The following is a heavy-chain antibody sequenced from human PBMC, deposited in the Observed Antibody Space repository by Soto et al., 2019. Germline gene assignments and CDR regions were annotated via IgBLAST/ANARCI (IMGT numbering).Heavy chain of an antibody. Sequence: GGSLRLSCAASGFTFSSYSMNWVRQAPGKGLEWVSSISSSSSYIYYADSVKGRFTISRDNAKNSLYLQMNSLRAEDTAVYYCARLPTTSIAARPILSGFDYWGQGTLVTVSS. V-gene: IGHV3-21*01. J-gene: IGHJ4*02. CDR3: ARLPTTSIAARPILSGFDY. CDR1: GFTFSSYS. CDR2: ISSSSSYI. D-gene: IGHD6-6*01.